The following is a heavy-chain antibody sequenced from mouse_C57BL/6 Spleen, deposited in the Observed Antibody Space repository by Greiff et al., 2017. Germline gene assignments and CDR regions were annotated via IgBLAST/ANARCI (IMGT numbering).Heavy chain of an antibody. CDR2: IDPENGDT. Sequence: VQLQQSGAELVRPGASVKLSCTASGFNIKDDYMHWVKQRPEQGLEWIGWIDPENGDTEYASKFQGKATITADTSSNTAYLQLSSLTSEDTAVYYCTTCPLYYRFAYWGQGTLVTVSA. V-gene: IGHV14-4*01. CDR1: GFNIKDDY. D-gene: IGHD2-1*01. J-gene: IGHJ3*01. CDR3: TTCPLYYRFAY.